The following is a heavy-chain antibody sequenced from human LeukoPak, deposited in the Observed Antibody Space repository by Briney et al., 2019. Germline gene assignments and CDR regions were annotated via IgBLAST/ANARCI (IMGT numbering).Heavy chain of an antibody. CDR2: IRAYNGNT. CDR3: ARDYSSSWYARGLFDY. CDR1: GYTFTSYG. J-gene: IGHJ4*02. D-gene: IGHD6-13*01. Sequence: ASVKVSCKASGYTFTSYGISWVRQAPGQGLEWMGWIRAYNGNTNYAQKLQGRVTMTTDTSTSTAYMELRSLRSDDTAVYYCARDYSSSWYARGLFDYWGQGTLVTVSS. V-gene: IGHV1-18*01.